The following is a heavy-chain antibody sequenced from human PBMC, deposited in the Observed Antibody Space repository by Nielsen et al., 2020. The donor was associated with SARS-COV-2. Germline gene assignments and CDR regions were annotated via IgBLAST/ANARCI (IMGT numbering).Heavy chain of an antibody. Sequence: GGSLRLSCAASGFTFSSYWMSWVRQAPGKGLEWVANIKQDGSEKYYVDSVKGRFTISRDNSKNTLYLQMNSLRAEDTAVYYCAKDSLPYSGYDLLGHYYYYGMDVWGQGTTVTVSS. CDR1: GFTFSSYW. J-gene: IGHJ6*02. V-gene: IGHV3-7*01. CDR3: AKDSLPYSGYDLLGHYYYYGMDV. D-gene: IGHD5-12*01. CDR2: IKQDGSEK.